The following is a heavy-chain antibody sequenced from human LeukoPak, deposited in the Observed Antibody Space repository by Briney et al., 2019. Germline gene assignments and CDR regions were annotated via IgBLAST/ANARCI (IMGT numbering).Heavy chain of an antibody. Sequence: PSETLSLTCTVSGGSISTYYWSRIRQPPGKGLEWIGYIYTSGSTKYNPSLKSRVNISIDTSKNQFSLKLRSVTAADTAVYYCARQSSFWYFDLWGRGTLVTVSS. J-gene: IGHJ2*01. CDR1: GGSISTYY. CDR3: ARQSSFWYFDL. V-gene: IGHV4-4*09. D-gene: IGHD3-16*02. CDR2: IYTSGST.